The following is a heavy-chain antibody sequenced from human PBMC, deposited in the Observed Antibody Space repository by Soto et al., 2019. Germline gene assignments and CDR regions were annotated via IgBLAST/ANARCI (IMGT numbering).Heavy chain of an antibody. Sequence: QVQLVQSGAEVKKPGASVKVSCKASGYTFTSYGISWVRQAPGQGLEWMGGISAYNGNTNYAQKLQGRVTMTTDTSTSKAYMELRSLRSDDTAVYYCARDRRTTRSVRWFDPWGHGTLVTVSS. J-gene: IGHJ5*02. D-gene: IGHD1-7*01. V-gene: IGHV1-18*01. CDR1: GYTFTSYG. CDR2: ISAYNGNT. CDR3: ARDRRTTRSVRWFDP.